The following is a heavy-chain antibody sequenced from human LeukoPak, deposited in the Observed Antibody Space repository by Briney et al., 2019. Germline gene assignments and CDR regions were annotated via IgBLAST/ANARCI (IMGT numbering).Heavy chain of an antibody. CDR1: GFTFSSYG. D-gene: IGHD3-16*01. CDR3: ARDPYGGSYVDYSYYYYMDV. V-gene: IGHV3-30*02. J-gene: IGHJ6*03. CDR2: IRYDGSNK. Sequence: GGSLRLSCAASGFTFSSYGMHWVRQAPGKGLEWVAFIRYDGSNKYYADSVKGRFTISRDNAKNSLYLQMDSLRDEGTAVYYCARDPYGGSYVDYSYYYYMDVWGKGTTVTISS.